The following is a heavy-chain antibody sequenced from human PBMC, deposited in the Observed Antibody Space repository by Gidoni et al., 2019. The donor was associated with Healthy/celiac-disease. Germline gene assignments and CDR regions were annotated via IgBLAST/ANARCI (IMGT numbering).Heavy chain of an antibody. V-gene: IGHV4-59*01. CDR3: ARGRAAACTLANWFDP. J-gene: IGHJ5*02. CDR1: GGPIISYY. D-gene: IGHD6-13*01. CDR2: IYYRGST. Sequence: QVQLQESGTGLVKPSETLSLTCTVSGGPIISYYWSWIRQPPGTGLEWIGYIYYRGSTNYNPSLKSRVTISVDTSKNQFSLNLSSVTAADTAVYYCARGRAAACTLANWFDPWGQGTLVTVSS.